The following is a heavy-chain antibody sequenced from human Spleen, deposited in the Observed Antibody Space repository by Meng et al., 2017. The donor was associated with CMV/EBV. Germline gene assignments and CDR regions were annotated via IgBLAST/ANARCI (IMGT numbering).Heavy chain of an antibody. Sequence: GGSLRLSCAASGFTFSSYAMTWVRQAPGKGLEWVSTLTGGSSIYYADSVKGRFTISRDNSKNTLYLQMNSLRAVDTAVYFCATSVTMFGVVIRWNYYYGMDVWGQGTTVTVSS. J-gene: IGHJ6*02. CDR2: LTGGSSI. V-gene: IGHV3-23*01. CDR3: ATSVTMFGVVIRWNYYYGMDV. CDR1: GFTFSSYA. D-gene: IGHD3-3*01.